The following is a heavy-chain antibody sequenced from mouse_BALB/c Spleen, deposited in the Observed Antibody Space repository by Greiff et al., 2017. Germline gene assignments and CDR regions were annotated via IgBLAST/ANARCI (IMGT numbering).Heavy chain of an antibody. J-gene: IGHJ3*01. Sequence: EVKLVESGGGLVQPGGSRKLSCAASGFTFSSFGMHWVRQAPEKGLEWVAYISSGSSTIYYADTVKGRFTISRDNPKNTLFLQMTSLRSEDTAMYYCARWGATVGAYWGQGTLVTVSA. D-gene: IGHD1-1*01. CDR3: ARWGATVGAY. CDR1: GFTFSSFG. CDR2: ISSGSSTI. V-gene: IGHV5-17*02.